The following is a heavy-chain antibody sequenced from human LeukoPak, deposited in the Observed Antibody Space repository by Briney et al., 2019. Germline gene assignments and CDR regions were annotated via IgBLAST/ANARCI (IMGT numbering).Heavy chain of an antibody. CDR1: GFTFSDYY. CDR3: ARDPRGGYSYGTFDY. D-gene: IGHD5-18*01. J-gene: IGHJ4*02. V-gene: IGHV3-11*01. Sequence: PGGSLRLSCAASGFTFSDYYMSWIRQAPGKGLEWVSYISSSGSTIYYADSVKGRFTISRDNTKNSLYLQMNSLRAEDTAVYYCARDPRGGYSYGTFDYWGQGTLVTVSS. CDR2: ISSSGSTI.